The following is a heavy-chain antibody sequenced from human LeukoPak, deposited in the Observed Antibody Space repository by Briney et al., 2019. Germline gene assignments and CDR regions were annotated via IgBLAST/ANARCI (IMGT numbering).Heavy chain of an antibody. J-gene: IGHJ3*02. CDR1: GFTVSSNY. CDR3: ARVGVVPAAIPDGFDI. CDR2: IYSGGST. V-gene: IGHV3-53*01. D-gene: IGHD2-2*01. Sequence: PGGSLRLSCAASGFTVSSNYMSWVRQAPGKGLEWVSVIYSGGSTYYADSVKGRFTISRDNSKNTLYLQVNSLTAEDTAVYYCARVGVVPAAIPDGFDIWGQGTMVTVSS.